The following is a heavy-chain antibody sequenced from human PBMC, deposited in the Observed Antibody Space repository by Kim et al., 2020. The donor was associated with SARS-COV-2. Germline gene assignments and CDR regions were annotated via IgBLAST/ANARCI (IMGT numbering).Heavy chain of an antibody. Sequence: GGSLRLSCAASGFTVSSNYMSWVRQAPGKGLEWVSVIYSGGSTYYADSVKGRFTISRDNSKNTLYLQMNSLRAEDTAVYYCARGFARCSGGSCYPYYYYGMDVWGQGTTVTVSS. V-gene: IGHV3-53*01. J-gene: IGHJ6*02. CDR2: IYSGGST. CDR1: GFTVSSNY. D-gene: IGHD2-15*01. CDR3: ARGFARCSGGSCYPYYYYGMDV.